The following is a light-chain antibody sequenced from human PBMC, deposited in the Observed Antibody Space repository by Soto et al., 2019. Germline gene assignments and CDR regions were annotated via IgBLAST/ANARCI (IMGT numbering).Light chain of an antibody. V-gene: IGKV3-20*01. CDR2: GAS. J-gene: IGKJ4*01. CDR1: QSVSSSY. Sequence: EIVLTQSPGTLSLSPGERATLSCRASQSVSSSYLAWYQQKPGQAPRLLIYGASSRATGIPDRFSGSGSGTDFTLTISRLEPVDFAVYYCQQYGSSRNLTFGGGTKVDIK. CDR3: QQYGSSRNLT.